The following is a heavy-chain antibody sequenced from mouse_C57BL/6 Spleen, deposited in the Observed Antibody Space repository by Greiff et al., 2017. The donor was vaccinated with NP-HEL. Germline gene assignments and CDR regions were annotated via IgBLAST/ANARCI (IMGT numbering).Heavy chain of an antibody. Sequence: QVQLKQSGAELVRPGASVKLSCKASGYTFTDYYINWVKQRPGQGLEWIARIYPGSGNTYYNEKFKGKATLTAEKSSSTAYMQLSSLTSEDSAVYFCARGSYYSNYVGAMDYWGQGTSVTVSS. J-gene: IGHJ4*01. V-gene: IGHV1-76*01. CDR1: GYTFTDYY. D-gene: IGHD2-5*01. CDR3: ARGSYYSNYVGAMDY. CDR2: IYPGSGNT.